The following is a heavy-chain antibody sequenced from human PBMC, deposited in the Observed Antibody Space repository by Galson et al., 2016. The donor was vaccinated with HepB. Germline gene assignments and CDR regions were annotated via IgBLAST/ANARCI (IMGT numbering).Heavy chain of an antibody. D-gene: IGHD3-9*01. V-gene: IGHV4-61*01. Sequence: LSLTCTVSGGSVSRGSYYWTWLRQSPGQAVEWLGSIYYTGSSNYNPSLKSRVSISRDTSKEQISLKLTSVTAGDTAVYFCARAGKWLQAQYFYSMDVWGQGTTVTVSS. CDR3: ARAGKWLQAQYFYSMDV. CDR1: GGSVSRGSYY. CDR2: IYYTGSS. J-gene: IGHJ6*02.